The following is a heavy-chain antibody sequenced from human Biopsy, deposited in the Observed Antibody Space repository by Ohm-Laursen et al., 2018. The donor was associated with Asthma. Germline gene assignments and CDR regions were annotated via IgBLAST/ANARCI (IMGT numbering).Heavy chain of an antibody. CDR1: PGSFSGFF. CDR2: TNERGVT. J-gene: IGHJ6*02. Sequence: SDTLSLTCDVYPGSFSGFFWTWIRQSPGKGLEWIGETNERGVTNNNPSLKSRVIISIDTYWNRVSLKLTSVTAAGTAVYYCARGRELDVWGQGTTVTVSS. CDR3: ARGRELDV. V-gene: IGHV4-34*01.